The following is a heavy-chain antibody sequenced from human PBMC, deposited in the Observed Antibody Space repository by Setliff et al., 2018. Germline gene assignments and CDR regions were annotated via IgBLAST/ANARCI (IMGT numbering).Heavy chain of an antibody. CDR1: GYTFTSYA. CDR3: ARDGFEIVVVPAAIYYYYYMDV. D-gene: IGHD2-2*01. V-gene: IGHV1-3*01. Sequence: GASVKVSCKASGYTFTSYAMHWVRQAPGQRLEWMGWINAGNGNTKYSQKFQGRATITRDTSASTAYMELSSLRSEDTAVYYCARDGFEIVVVPAAIYYYYYMDVWGKGTTVTVSS. J-gene: IGHJ6*03. CDR2: INAGNGNT.